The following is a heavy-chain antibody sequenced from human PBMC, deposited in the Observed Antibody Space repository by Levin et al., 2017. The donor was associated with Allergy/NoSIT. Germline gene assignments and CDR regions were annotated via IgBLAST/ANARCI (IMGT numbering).Heavy chain of an antibody. J-gene: IGHJ4*02. Sequence: PVASVKVSCKASGYTFTSYGISWVRQAPGQGLEWMGWISAYNGNTNYAQKLQGRVTMTTDTSTSTAYMELRSLRSDDTAVYYCAREPYYYDSSGYYGVDYWGQGTLVTVSS. V-gene: IGHV1-18*01. D-gene: IGHD3-22*01. CDR1: GYTFTSYG. CDR3: AREPYYYDSSGYYGVDY. CDR2: ISAYNGNT.